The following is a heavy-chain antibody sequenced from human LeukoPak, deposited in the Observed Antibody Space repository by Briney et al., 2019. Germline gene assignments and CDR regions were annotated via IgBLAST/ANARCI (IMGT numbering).Heavy chain of an antibody. D-gene: IGHD6-19*01. Sequence: SETLSLTCIVSGYSITSGYYWGWIRQPPGKGLEWIGGIYHSGDTYYNPSLKSRATISVDTSKNQFSLKLDSVTAADTAVYYCAKGTSSGWYYFDYWGQGTLVTVSS. V-gene: IGHV4-38-2*02. J-gene: IGHJ4*02. CDR3: AKGTSSGWYYFDY. CDR1: GYSITSGYY. CDR2: IYHSGDT.